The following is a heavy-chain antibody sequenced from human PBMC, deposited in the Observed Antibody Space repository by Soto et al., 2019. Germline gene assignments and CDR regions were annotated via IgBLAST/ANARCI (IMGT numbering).Heavy chain of an antibody. V-gene: IGHV1-18*01. D-gene: IGHD6-13*01. CDR1: GYTFTSYG. J-gene: IGHJ6*02. CDR2: ISAYNGNT. Sequence: GASVKVSCKASGYTFTSYGISWVRQAPGQGLEWMGWISAYNGNTNYAQKLQGRVTMTTDTSTSTAYMELRSLRSDDTAVYYCAIMNSSSWYSGMDVWGQGTTVTVSS. CDR3: AIMNSSSWYSGMDV.